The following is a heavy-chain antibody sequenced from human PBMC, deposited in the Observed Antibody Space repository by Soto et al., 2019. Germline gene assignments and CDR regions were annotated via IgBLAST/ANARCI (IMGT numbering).Heavy chain of an antibody. J-gene: IGHJ6*02. CDR2: ISYDGDNK. Sequence: GGSLRLSCTPSGFTFRNYGLHWVRQAPGKGLEWVALISYDGDNKYYTDSARGRFTVSRDNFKNTLFLQMDSLRPEDTAVYYCVKNIIDSAAHSVALGGCVPGSTLSVSS. D-gene: IGHD2-15*01. CDR3: VKNIIDSAAHSVALGG. CDR1: GFTFRNYG. V-gene: IGHV3-30*18.